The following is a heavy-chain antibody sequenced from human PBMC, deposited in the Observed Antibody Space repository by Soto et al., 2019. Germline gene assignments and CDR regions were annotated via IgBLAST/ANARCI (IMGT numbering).Heavy chain of an antibody. V-gene: IGHV4-34*01. Sequence: LLQQWGAGLLKPSETLSLTCAVYGESFSGYYWNWIRQAPGKGLEWIGEINHLGNTNYNTSLKSRVTISVDTSKDQFSLKLTSVTATDTAVYYCARRFSSSFYHFDSWGQGTLVAVSS. CDR1: GESFSGYY. CDR3: ARRFSSSFYHFDS. J-gene: IGHJ4*02. CDR2: INHLGNT. D-gene: IGHD2-2*01.